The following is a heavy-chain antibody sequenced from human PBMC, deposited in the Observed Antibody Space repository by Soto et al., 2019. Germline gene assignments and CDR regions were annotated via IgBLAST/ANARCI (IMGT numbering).Heavy chain of an antibody. CDR1: GLTFSSYA. Sequence: GGSLRLSCAASGLTFSSYAMNWVRQAPGKGLEWVSGISGGGGSTYYADSVKGRFTVSRDNSKNTLYLQMNSLRAEDTAVYYCATPSSSGGTLRALDAFDIWGQGTMVTVAS. CDR3: ATPSSSGGTLRALDAFDI. J-gene: IGHJ3*02. V-gene: IGHV3-23*01. D-gene: IGHD6-13*01. CDR2: ISGGGGST.